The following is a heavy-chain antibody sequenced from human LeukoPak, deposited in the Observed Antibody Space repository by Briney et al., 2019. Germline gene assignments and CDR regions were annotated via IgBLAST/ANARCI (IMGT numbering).Heavy chain of an antibody. V-gene: IGHV7-4-1*02. Sequence: ASVKVSCKASGYTFTSYAMNWVRQAPGQGGEEMGWINTNTGNPTYAQCFTGRFVFSLDTSVSTAYLQISSLKAEDTAVYYCARDYLTTVSYYYYYGMDVWGQGTTVTVSS. CDR1: GYTFTSYA. J-gene: IGHJ6*02. CDR3: ARDYLTTVSYYYYYGMDV. D-gene: IGHD4-17*01. CDR2: INTNTGNP.